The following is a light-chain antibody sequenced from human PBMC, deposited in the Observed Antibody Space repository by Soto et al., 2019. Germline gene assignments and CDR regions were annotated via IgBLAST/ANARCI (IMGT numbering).Light chain of an antibody. V-gene: IGKV3-11*01. CDR3: QQRSNCPPT. J-gene: IGKJ1*01. Sequence: DIALTLSPATLFVSPGDRATLSCRASQRVSISLAGSQQNPGQAPGLLFYDASNRATGIPARFSGRGSGTDFTLLSSSLESEDFAVYYCQQRSNCPPTFGQGTKVDI. CDR2: DAS. CDR1: QRVSIS.